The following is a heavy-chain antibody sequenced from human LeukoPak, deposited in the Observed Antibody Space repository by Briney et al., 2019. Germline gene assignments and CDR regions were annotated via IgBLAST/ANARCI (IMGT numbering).Heavy chain of an antibody. CDR1: SGSITNYY. CDR2: IYTSGST. V-gene: IGHV4-4*07. CDR3: ARDNGDYVSDFFDY. Sequence: SETLSLTCTVSSGSITNYYWSWIRQPAGKGLEWIGRIYTSGSTNYSPSLKSRVTMSVDTSKNQFSLKLSSVTAADTAVYYCARDNGDYVSDFFDYWGQGTLVTVSS. D-gene: IGHD4-17*01. J-gene: IGHJ4*02.